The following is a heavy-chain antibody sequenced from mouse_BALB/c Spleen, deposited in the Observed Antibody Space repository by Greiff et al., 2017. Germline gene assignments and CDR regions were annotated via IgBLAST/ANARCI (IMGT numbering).Heavy chain of an antibody. Sequence: VQLQESGPGLVAPSQSLSITCTVSGFSLTSYGVHWVRQPPGKGLEWLGVIWAGGSTNYNSALMSRLSISKDNSKSQVFLKMNSLQTDDTAMYYCARDLYYGSSPYWYFDVWGAGTTVTVSS. J-gene: IGHJ1*01. D-gene: IGHD1-1*01. CDR3: ARDLYYGSSPYWYFDV. V-gene: IGHV2-9*02. CDR1: GFSLTSYG. CDR2: IWAGGST.